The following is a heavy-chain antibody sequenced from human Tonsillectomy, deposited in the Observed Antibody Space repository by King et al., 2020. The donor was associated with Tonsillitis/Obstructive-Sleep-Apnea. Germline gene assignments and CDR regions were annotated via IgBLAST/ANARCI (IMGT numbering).Heavy chain of an antibody. D-gene: IGHD3-3*01. V-gene: IGHV3-30*16. CDR2: ISYDGSNK. CDR3: ARDSCGQSDFWRGKIDY. CDR1: GFMFSSYA. J-gene: IGHJ4*02. Sequence: VQLVESGGGVVQPGRSLRLSCAASGFMFSSYAMHWVRQAPGKGLEWVAVISYDGSNKYHADSVKGRFTISRDNSKNTLYLQMNSLRAEDTAVYYCARDSCGQSDFWRGKIDYWGQGTLVTVSS.